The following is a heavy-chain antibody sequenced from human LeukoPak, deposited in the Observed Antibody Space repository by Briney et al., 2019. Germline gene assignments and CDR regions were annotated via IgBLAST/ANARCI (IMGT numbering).Heavy chain of an antibody. D-gene: IGHD3-16*01. CDR1: GFSFSTYW. CDR2: IKEDGSEK. J-gene: IGHJ4*02. V-gene: IGHV3-7*03. Sequence: GGSLRLSCAASGFSFSTYWMTWVRQAPGKGLEWVANIKEDGSEKYCANSVKGRFTISRDNAKNSLYLQMNGLRAEDTAVYYCTRAKYVWGSCIDHWGQGTLVTVSS. CDR3: TRAKYVWGSCIDH.